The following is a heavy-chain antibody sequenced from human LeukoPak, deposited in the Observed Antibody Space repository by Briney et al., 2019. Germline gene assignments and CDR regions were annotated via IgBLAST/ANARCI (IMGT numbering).Heavy chain of an antibody. CDR1: GFTFSSYW. Sequence: GGSLRLSCAASGFTFSSYWMHWVRQAPGKGLVWVSRINSDWSSTSYADSVKGRFTISRDNAKNTLYLQMNSLRAEDTAVYYCAKEPAGSSWYLWPTTFDYWGQGTLVTVSS. CDR3: AKEPAGSSWYLWPTTFDY. D-gene: IGHD6-13*01. J-gene: IGHJ4*02. CDR2: INSDWSST. V-gene: IGHV3-74*01.